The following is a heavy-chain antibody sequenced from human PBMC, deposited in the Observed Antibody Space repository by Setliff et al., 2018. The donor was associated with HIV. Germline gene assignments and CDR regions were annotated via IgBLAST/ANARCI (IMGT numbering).Heavy chain of an antibody. D-gene: IGHD4-4*01. CDR2: INHSGTA. Sequence: SETLSLTCAVYGESFIDHYWTWIRQPPGKGLEWIGEINHSGTADYNPSLKSRVTISIDTSKNQFSLKLTSVTAADTALYYCARFYIHYNNHNYYGLDVWGRGTPVTV. V-gene: IGHV4-34*01. J-gene: IGHJ6*02. CDR3: ARFYIHYNNHNYYGLDV. CDR1: GESFIDHY.